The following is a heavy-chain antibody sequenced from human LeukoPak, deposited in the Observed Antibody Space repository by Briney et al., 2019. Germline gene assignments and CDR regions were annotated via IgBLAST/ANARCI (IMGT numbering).Heavy chain of an antibody. V-gene: IGHV3-7*01. Sequence: GGSPRLSCAASGFTFSSYWMSWVRQAPGKGLEWVANIKQDGSEKYYVDSVKGRFTISRDNAKNSLYLQMNSLRAEDTAVYYCARSSVDTAMVTIVHYYYYGMDVWGQGTTVTVSS. CDR2: IKQDGSEK. CDR3: ARSSVDTAMVTIVHYYYYGMDV. D-gene: IGHD5-18*01. CDR1: GFTFSSYW. J-gene: IGHJ6*02.